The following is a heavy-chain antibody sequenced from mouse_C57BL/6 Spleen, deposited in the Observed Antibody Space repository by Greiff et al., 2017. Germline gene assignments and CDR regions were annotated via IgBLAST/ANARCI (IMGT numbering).Heavy chain of an antibody. Sequence: EVQVVESGGGLVKPGGSLKLSCAASGFTFSSYAMSWVRQTPGKRLEWVATISDGGSYTYYPDNVKGRFTISRDNAKNNLYLQMSHLKSEDTAMYYCARGGITTVVAYYFDYWGQGTTLTVSS. D-gene: IGHD1-1*01. V-gene: IGHV5-4*01. J-gene: IGHJ2*01. CDR3: ARGGITTVVAYYFDY. CDR2: ISDGGSYT. CDR1: GFTFSSYA.